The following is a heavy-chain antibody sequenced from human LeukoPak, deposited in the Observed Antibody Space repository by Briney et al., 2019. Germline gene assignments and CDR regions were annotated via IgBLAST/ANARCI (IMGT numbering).Heavy chain of an antibody. V-gene: IGHV4-59*02. CDR3: ARWSGNNWFDP. CDR2: VSHSVNP. D-gene: IGHD3-3*01. J-gene: IGHJ5*02. Sequence: SETLSLTCTVSGGSVSRYFWSWIRQPPGKGLEWIAHVSHSVNPNYNPPLKSRVTISLDTSKNQFSLKMSSVTAADTAVYYCARWSGNNWFDPWGQGTLVIVSS. CDR1: GGSVSRYF.